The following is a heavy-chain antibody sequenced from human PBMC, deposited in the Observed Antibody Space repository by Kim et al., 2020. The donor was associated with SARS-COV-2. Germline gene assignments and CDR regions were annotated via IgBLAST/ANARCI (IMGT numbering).Heavy chain of an antibody. CDR3: ARVGGYCSSTSCYIAPGYMDV. CDR2: IKQDGSEK. Sequence: GGSLRLSCAASGFTFSSYWMSWVRQAPGKGLEWVANIKQDGSEKYYVDSVKGRFTISRDNAKNSLYLQMNSLRAEDTAVYYCARVGGYCSSTSCYIAPGYMDVWGKGTTVTVSS. CDR1: GFTFSSYW. V-gene: IGHV3-7*01. D-gene: IGHD2-2*02. J-gene: IGHJ6*03.